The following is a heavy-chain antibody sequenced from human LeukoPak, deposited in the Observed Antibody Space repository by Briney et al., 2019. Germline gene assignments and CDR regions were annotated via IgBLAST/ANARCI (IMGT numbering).Heavy chain of an antibody. V-gene: IGHV3-48*01. CDR1: GFTFSSYS. D-gene: IGHD2-2*01. Sequence: PGGSLRLSCAASGFTFSSYSMNWVRQAPGKGLEWVPYISSSSSTIYYADSVKGRFTISRDNAKNSLYLQMNSLRAEDTAVYYCARGYCSSTSCYGIYYYYGMDVWGQGTTVTVSS. J-gene: IGHJ6*02. CDR2: ISSSSSTI. CDR3: ARGYCSSTSCYGIYYYYGMDV.